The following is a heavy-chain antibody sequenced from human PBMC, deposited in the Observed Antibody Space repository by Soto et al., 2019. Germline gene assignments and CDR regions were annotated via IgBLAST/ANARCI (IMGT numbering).Heavy chain of an antibody. Sequence: GEPLKISSNGSGYSITSYWIGWVRQMPGKGLGRMGIIYPGDSDTRYSPSFQGQVTISADKSISTAYLQWSSLKASDTAMYYCARSYTGITGSTDYYGMDVWGQGTTVTVSS. D-gene: IGHD1-7*01. J-gene: IGHJ6*02. V-gene: IGHV5-51*01. CDR3: ARSYTGITGSTDYYGMDV. CDR1: GYSITSYW. CDR2: IYPGDSDT.